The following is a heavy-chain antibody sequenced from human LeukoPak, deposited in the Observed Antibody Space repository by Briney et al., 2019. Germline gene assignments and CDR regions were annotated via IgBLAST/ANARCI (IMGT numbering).Heavy chain of an antibody. CDR3: ARHYGSGNPWVDP. D-gene: IGHD3-10*01. V-gene: IGHV5-51*01. CDR1: GYNCTNYW. CDR2: IYPGDSDT. J-gene: IGHJ5*02. Sequence: GESLKISCKGSGYNCTNYWIGWVRQMPGKGLEWVGIIYPGDSDTRYSPAFQGQVTISADKSISTAYLQWNSLKASDTAMYYCARHYGSGNPWVDPWGQGTLVTVSS.